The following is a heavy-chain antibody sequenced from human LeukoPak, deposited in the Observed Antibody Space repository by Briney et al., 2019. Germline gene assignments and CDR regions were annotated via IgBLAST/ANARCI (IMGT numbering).Heavy chain of an antibody. CDR2: INWNGGST. V-gene: IGHV3-20*04. CDR1: GFTFDDYG. D-gene: IGHD2-2*01. J-gene: IGHJ4*02. Sequence: GGSLRLSCAASGFTFDDYGMSWVRQAPGKGLEWVSGINWNGGSTGYADSVKGRFTISRDNAKNSLYLKMNSLRAEDTALYYCARAGAVAYCSSTSCYLDYWGQGTLVTVSS. CDR3: ARAGAVAYCSSTSCYLDY.